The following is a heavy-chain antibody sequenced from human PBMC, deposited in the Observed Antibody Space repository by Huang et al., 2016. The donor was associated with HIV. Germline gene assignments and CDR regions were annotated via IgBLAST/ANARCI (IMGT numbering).Heavy chain of an antibody. CDR3: SPSGDDYFYFYMDV. V-gene: IGHV3-49*03. CDR2: VRSKAFGGAS. J-gene: IGHJ6*03. D-gene: IGHD4-17*01. Sequence: QLVESGGDSVQSGRSLRLSCRGSGFIFNDFAINWCRQSPGKGLEGIGFVRSKAFGGASKSAPSVKDRFTVSRDEAKNVAFLQMDNLQVDDTAIYYCSPSGDDYFYFYMDVWGNGTTVIVS. CDR1: GFIFNDFA.